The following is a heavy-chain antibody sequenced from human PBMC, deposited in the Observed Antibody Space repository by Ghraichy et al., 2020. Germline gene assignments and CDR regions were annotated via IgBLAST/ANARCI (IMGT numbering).Heavy chain of an antibody. CDR2: IYTTGST. V-gene: IGHV4-61*01. J-gene: IGHJ5*02. CDR1: GGSVSSGTYY. Sequence: SETLSLTCSVSGGSVSSGTYYWTWIRQPPGKALEWIGYIYTTGSTDYNPSLKSRLTVSLDTSKNEFSLKLRSVTAADTAVYFCARDLRGYVHPYNDFDPWGQGTLVTVS. D-gene: IGHD6-25*01. CDR3: ARDLRGYVHPYNDFDP.